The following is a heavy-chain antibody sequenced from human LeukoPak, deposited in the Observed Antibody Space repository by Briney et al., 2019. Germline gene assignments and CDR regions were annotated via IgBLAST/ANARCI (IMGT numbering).Heavy chain of an antibody. Sequence: SETLSLACTVSGVSISGDYWSWLRQPAGTGLEWIGRIYTSGSTIYNPSLKSRVTISVDTSKNQFSLKLSSVTAADTAVYYCARETGRESVSIPRGLIDYWGQGTLVTVSS. CDR2: IYTSGST. V-gene: IGHV4-4*07. D-gene: IGHD3-3*02. J-gene: IGHJ4*02. CDR1: GVSISGDY. CDR3: ARETGRESVSIPRGLIDY.